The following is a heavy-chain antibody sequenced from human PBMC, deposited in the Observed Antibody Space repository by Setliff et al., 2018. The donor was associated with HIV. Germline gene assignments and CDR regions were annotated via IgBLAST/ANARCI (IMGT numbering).Heavy chain of an antibody. CDR2: INPYGGAA. CDR1: GYIFTDYY. J-gene: IGHJ4*02. Sequence: ASVKVSCKASGYIFTDYYLHWVRQAPGQGLEWMGVINPYGGAADFAQRFRDRLAMTTDTSTSTVFLELSSLRSEDTAIYYCARVYCSTRSCVDEWYFDYWGQGTLLTVSS. D-gene: IGHD2-2*01. CDR3: ARVYCSTRSCVDEWYFDY. V-gene: IGHV1-46*01.